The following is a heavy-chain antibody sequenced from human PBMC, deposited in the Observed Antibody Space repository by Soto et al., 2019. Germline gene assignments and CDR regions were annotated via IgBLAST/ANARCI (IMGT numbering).Heavy chain of an antibody. D-gene: IGHD3-9*01. CDR1: GFTFNTYW. V-gene: IGHV3-7*01. CDR3: ARDVRYSDY. Sequence: EVQLVESGGGLVQPGGSLRLSCAASGFTFNTYWMNWVRQAPGKGLEWVANINQGGSDKYYVGSVKGRFTISRDNAKNSLYPQMNSLRAEDTAVYYCARDVRYSDYWGQGTLVTVSS. J-gene: IGHJ4*02. CDR2: INQGGSDK.